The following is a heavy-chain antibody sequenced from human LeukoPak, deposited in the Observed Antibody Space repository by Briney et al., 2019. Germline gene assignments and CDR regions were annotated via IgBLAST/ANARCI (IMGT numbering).Heavy chain of an antibody. J-gene: IGHJ4*02. CDR3: ARHDLYFDY. CDR2: ISYDGSNK. Sequence: GGSLRLSCAASGFTFSSYAMHWVRQAPGKGLEWVAVISYDGSNKYYADSVKGRFTISRDNSKNTLYLQMNSLRAEDTAVYYCARHDLYFDYWGQGTLVTVYS. V-gene: IGHV3-30*04. CDR1: GFTFSSYA.